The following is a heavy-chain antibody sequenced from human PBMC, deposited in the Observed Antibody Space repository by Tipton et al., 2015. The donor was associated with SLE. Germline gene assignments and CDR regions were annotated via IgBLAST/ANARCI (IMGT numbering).Heavy chain of an antibody. V-gene: IGHV1-8*01. CDR3: PIYYHDCTGLHWFDP. CDR2: INLNSGSP. D-gene: IGHD2-8*02. Sequence: QLVQSGAEVKKPGASVKVSCKASGYRFTSYDINWVRQATGQGLEWMGWINLNSGSPYYNPSLKSRVTISLDMSKNQFSLRLSSVTAADTAVYYCPIYYHDCTGLHWFDPWGQGTLFTVSS. CDR1: GYRFTSYD. J-gene: IGHJ5*02.